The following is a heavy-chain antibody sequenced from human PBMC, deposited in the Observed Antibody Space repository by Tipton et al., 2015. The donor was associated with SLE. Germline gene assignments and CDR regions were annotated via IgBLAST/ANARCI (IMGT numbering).Heavy chain of an antibody. Sequence: TLSLTCTVSGGSISSGSHYWSWIRQPAGKGLEWIGRIYSSGGTNYNPSFKSRVTISLDTSKNQFSLNLTSVTAADTAVYYCAREGSTSWYPNWFDPWGQGTLVTVSS. D-gene: IGHD2-2*01. CDR1: GGSISSGSHY. CDR2: IYSSGGT. V-gene: IGHV4-61*02. CDR3: AREGSTSWYPNWFDP. J-gene: IGHJ5*02.